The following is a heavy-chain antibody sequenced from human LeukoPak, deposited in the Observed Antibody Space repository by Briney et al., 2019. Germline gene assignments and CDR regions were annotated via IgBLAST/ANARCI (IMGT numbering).Heavy chain of an antibody. CDR2: MTGPADTT. CDR3: AKGAEIDH. V-gene: IGHV3-23*01. CDR1: GFNFNNFA. Sequence: GGSLRLSCAASGFNFNNFAMSWVRQAPGKGLEWLSAMTGPADTTHYAESVKGRFTISRDYSKSMVFLQMNSLRVEDTAIYYCAKGAEIDHWGQGALVTVSS. J-gene: IGHJ4*02.